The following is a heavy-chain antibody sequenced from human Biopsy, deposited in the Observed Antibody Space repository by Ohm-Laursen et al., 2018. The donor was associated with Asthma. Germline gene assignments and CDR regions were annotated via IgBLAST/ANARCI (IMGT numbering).Heavy chain of an antibody. Sequence: SLRLSCTASGFTFSSYSMNWVRQAQGTGLEWVSYISSSSSTIYYADSVKGRFTISRDNAKNSLYLQMNSLRDEDTAVYYCARFKRGYSYGYAGVFDYWGQGTLVTVSS. CDR3: ARFKRGYSYGYAGVFDY. D-gene: IGHD5-18*01. CDR1: GFTFSSYS. J-gene: IGHJ4*02. CDR2: ISSSSSTI. V-gene: IGHV3-48*02.